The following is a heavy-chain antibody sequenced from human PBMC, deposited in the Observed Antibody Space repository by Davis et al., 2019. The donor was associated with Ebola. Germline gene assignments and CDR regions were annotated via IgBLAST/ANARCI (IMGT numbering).Heavy chain of an antibody. CDR1: GFTFRSYW. CDR2: IKEDGSEK. J-gene: IGHJ6*02. Sequence: GESLKISCAASGFTFRSYWMSWVRQAPGKGLEWVAKIKEDGSEKLEVDSVKGRFTISRDNAKDSLYLQMNSLRAEDKAVYYCARGSRNMDVWGQGTTVTVSS. V-gene: IGHV3-7*03. CDR3: ARGSRNMDV.